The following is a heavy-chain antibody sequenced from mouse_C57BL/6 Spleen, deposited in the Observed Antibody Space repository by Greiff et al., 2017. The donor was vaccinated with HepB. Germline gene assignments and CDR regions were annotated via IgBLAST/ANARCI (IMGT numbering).Heavy chain of an antibody. D-gene: IGHD1-1*01. CDR3: ARDGVHYYGSSPLYWYFDV. Sequence: EVQLVESEGGLVQPGSSMKLSCTASGFTFSDYYMAWVRQVPEKGLEWVANINYDGSSTYYLDSLKSRFIISRDNAKNILYLQMSSLKSEDTATYYCARDGVHYYGSSPLYWYFDVWGTGTTVTVSS. J-gene: IGHJ1*03. CDR2: INYDGSST. CDR1: GFTFSDYY. V-gene: IGHV5-16*01.